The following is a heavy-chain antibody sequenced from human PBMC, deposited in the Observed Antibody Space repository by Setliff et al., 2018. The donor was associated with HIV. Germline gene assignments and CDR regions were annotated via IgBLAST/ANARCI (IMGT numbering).Heavy chain of an antibody. CDR3: AREYHTAAAGTRVANYFDY. CDR2: INPTDDTT. Sequence: VASVKVSCKASGYTFTSNFMHWVRQAPGQGLEWMGIINPTDDTTTYAQNFEGRVTMTRDTSTSTVFMELSSLRSEDTAMYYCAREYHTAAAGTRVANYFDYWGQGTVVTVSS. J-gene: IGHJ4*02. CDR1: GYTFTSNF. V-gene: IGHV1-46*01. D-gene: IGHD6-13*01.